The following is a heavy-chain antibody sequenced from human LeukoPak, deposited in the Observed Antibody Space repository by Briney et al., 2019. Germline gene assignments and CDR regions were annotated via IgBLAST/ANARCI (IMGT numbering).Heavy chain of an antibody. CDR2: TGNRANSYST. V-gene: IGHV3-72*01. CDR3: ARAVVGSGFDC. D-gene: IGHD2-15*01. CDR1: GFISSDHH. J-gene: IGHJ4*02. Sequence: QPGGSLRLSCVASGFISSDHHIDWVRQAPGKGLEWVGRTGNRANSYSTQYAASVRGRFIILSDDSKNSLYLQMNSLKNEDTAVYYCARAVVGSGFDCWGQGSLVSVSS.